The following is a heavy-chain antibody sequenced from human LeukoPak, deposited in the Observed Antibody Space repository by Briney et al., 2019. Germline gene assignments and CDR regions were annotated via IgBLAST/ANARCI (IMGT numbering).Heavy chain of an antibody. CDR1: GFTVRNNY. J-gene: IGHJ4*02. CDR3: TRVFAYSYGDFDN. V-gene: IGHV3-66*01. CDR2: IYSGGGT. Sequence: GGSLRLSCEASGFTVRNNYMTWVRQAPGKGLEWVSVIYSGGGTYYADSVKDRFTISRDNSKNTLFLQMNSLRVEDSAVCYCTRVFAYSYGDFDNWGQGTLVAVSS. D-gene: IGHD5-18*01.